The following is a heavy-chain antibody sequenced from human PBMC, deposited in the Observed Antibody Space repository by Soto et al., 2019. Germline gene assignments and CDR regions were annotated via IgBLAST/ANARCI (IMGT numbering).Heavy chain of an antibody. D-gene: IGHD2-2*01. Sequence: SETLSLICAVYGGSFSSYYWSWIRQPPGKGLEWIGQINHYGSTDYNPSLKSRVTISVDTSKNHFSLRLSSVTAADTAMYYCATHCSSTSCYYTFDPWGQGTLVTVSS. CDR2: INHYGST. J-gene: IGHJ5*02. CDR1: GGSFSSYY. V-gene: IGHV4-34*01. CDR3: ATHCSSTSCYYTFDP.